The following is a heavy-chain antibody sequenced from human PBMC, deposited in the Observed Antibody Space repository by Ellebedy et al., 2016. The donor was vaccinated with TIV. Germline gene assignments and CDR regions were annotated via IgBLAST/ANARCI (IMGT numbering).Heavy chain of an antibody. CDR2: SISHQGET. Sequence: ASVKVSCKASGYIFASFDMNWVRQAPGQGLEWMGSISHQGETNYLQKFQGRVSMTTDTSTSTAYMELRSVTFDDTALYYCAREGFDYWGQGTAVTVS. J-gene: IGHJ4*02. CDR1: GYIFASFD. CDR3: AREGFDY. V-gene: IGHV1-18*01.